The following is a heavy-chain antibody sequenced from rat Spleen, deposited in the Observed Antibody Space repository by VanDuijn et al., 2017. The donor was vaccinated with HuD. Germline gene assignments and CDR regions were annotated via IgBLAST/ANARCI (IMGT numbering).Heavy chain of an antibody. CDR1: GFNFNDYW. J-gene: IGHJ3*01. V-gene: IGHV4-2*01. CDR2: INKDSSII. Sequence: EVKLVESGGGLVQPGRSLKLSCAASGFNFNDYWMGWVRQAPGKGLEWIGEINKDSSIINYTPSLKDKFTISRDNAQNTLYLQMTKLGSEDTAIYYCASRGEGEDNWFAYWGQGTLVTVSS. CDR3: ASRGEGEDNWFAY. D-gene: IGHD1-11*01.